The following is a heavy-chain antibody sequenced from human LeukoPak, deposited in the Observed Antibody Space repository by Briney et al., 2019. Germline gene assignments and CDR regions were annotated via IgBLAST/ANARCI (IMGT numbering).Heavy chain of an antibody. CDR3: PRNRGRYPPPDMDV. V-gene: IGHV3-21*01. CDR1: AFTFTSYS. CDR2: IISIIGYI. Sequence: GGSRRLSCPASAFTFTSYSMNWVRHAPRKGLGWVSSIISIIGYIYYANSVKGRFTISTHNAKKSIYLQMNRLRSEHTPVTYCPRNRGRYPPPDMDVWGKGTTVTVSS. D-gene: IGHD1-26*01. J-gene: IGHJ6*04.